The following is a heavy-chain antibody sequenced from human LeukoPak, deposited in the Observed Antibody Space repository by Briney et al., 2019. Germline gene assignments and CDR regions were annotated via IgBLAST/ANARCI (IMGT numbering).Heavy chain of an antibody. CDR2: INPNSGGT. Sequence: GAPVKVSCKASGYTFTGYYMHWVRQAPGQGLEWMGWINPNSGGTNYAQKFQGRVTMTRDTSISTAYMELSRLRSDDTAVYYCAREFGIVATTRRFDYWGQGTLVTVSS. CDR1: GYTFTGYY. D-gene: IGHD5-12*01. J-gene: IGHJ4*02. CDR3: AREFGIVATTRRFDY. V-gene: IGHV1-2*02.